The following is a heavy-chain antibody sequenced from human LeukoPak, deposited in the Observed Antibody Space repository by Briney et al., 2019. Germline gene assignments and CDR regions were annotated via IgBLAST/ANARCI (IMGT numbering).Heavy chain of an antibody. CDR3: ARDQLLLYYYYGMDV. CDR2: ISSSGSTI. J-gene: IGHJ6*02. V-gene: IGHV3-48*03. Sequence: TGGSLRLSCAASGFTFSSYEMNWFRQAPGKGLEWVSYISSSGSTIYYADSVEGRFTISRDNAKNSLYLQMNSLRAEDTAVYYCARDQLLLYYYYGMDVWGQGTTVTVSS. D-gene: IGHD2-2*01. CDR1: GFTFSSYE.